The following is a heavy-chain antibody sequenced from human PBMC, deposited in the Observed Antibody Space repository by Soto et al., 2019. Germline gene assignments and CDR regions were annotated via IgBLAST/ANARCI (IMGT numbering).Heavy chain of an antibody. CDR3: AKGLGITIFGVVIPNWFDP. J-gene: IGHJ5*02. D-gene: IGHD3-3*01. Sequence: GVSLRLSWAASGCTFSSYSMSWVSKAPGKGLEWVSAISGSGGSTYYADSVKGRFTISRDNSKNTLYLQMNSLRAEDTAVYYCAKGLGITIFGVVIPNWFDPWGQGTLVTVSS. CDR1: GCTFSSYS. V-gene: IGHV3-23*01. CDR2: ISGSGGST.